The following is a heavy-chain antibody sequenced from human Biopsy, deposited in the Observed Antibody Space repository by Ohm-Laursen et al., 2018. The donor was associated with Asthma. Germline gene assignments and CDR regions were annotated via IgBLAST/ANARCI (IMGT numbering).Heavy chain of an antibody. Sequence: LSLPCTVSVDSITRGCCCWNWIRQHPGKVLEWLGYIHHRGTSSFNPSLKRRVSFSRDTSKTPFSLRLSSVTAADAAMYYCARIPRRSGSYFADYWGQGTLVTVSS. CDR3: ARIPRRSGSYFADY. D-gene: IGHD3-22*01. J-gene: IGHJ4*02. CDR1: VDSITRGCCC. CDR2: IHHRGTS. V-gene: IGHV4-31*03.